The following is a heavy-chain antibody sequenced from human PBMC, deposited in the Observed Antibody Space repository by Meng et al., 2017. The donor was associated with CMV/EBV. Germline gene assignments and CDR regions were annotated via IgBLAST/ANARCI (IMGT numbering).Heavy chain of an antibody. D-gene: IGHD3-22*01. Sequence: GESLKISCAASGFTFNTYAMHWVRQAPGKGLEWVAVISYDGSNKYTADSVQGRLTISRDNSKNNLYLQMNSLTVADTAVYYCVRDQGGESMIAVLIERFGMDVWGQGTTVTVSS. V-gene: IGHV3-30*04. CDR2: ISYDGSNK. CDR1: GFTFNTYA. CDR3: VRDQGGESMIAVLIERFGMDV. J-gene: IGHJ6*02.